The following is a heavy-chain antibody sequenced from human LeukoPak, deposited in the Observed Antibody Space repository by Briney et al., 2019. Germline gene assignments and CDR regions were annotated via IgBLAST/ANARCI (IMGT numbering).Heavy chain of an antibody. Sequence: SETLSLTCAVSGYSISSGYYWGWIRQPPGKGLEWIGSIYHSGSTYYNPSLKSRVTISVDTSKNQFSLKLSSVTAADTAVYYCARADVVMVAATVDYYMDVWGKGTTVTVSS. CDR2: IYHSGST. D-gene: IGHD2-15*01. CDR1: GYSISSGYY. V-gene: IGHV4-38-2*01. J-gene: IGHJ6*03. CDR3: ARADVVMVAATVDYYMDV.